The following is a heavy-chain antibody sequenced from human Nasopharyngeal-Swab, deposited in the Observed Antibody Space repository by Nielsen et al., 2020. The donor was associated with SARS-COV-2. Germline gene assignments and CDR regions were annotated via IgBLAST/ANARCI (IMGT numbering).Heavy chain of an antibody. CDR3: ARELSKQWLLLGSNRFDP. CDR2: IYHSGST. Sequence: SETLSLTCAVSGGSISSSNWWSWVRQPPGKGLEWIGEIYHSGSTNYNPSLKSRVTISVDKSKNQFSLKLSSVTAADTAVYYCARELSKQWLLLGSNRFDPWGQGTLVTVSS. V-gene: IGHV4-4*02. D-gene: IGHD6-19*01. CDR1: GGSISSSNW. J-gene: IGHJ5*02.